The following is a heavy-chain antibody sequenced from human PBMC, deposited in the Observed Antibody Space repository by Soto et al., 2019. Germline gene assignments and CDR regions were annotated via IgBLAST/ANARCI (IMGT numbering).Heavy chain of an antibody. V-gene: IGHV1-69*06. Sequence: QVQLVQSGAEVKKPGSSVKVSCKASGCTFSNSPISWVRQAPGQGLEWMGGTIPTFNTGNYAQKFQGRLTITADTSTNTAYMELSSLRSEDTAVSYCSRRTSSGYYSDFDSWGQGTLGNVSS. CDR1: GCTFSNSP. CDR3: SRRTSSGYYSDFDS. J-gene: IGHJ4*02. D-gene: IGHD3-22*01. CDR2: TIPTFNTG.